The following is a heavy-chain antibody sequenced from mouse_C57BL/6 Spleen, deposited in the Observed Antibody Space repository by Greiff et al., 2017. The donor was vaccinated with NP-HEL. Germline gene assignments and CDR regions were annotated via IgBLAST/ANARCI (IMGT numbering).Heavy chain of an antibody. J-gene: IGHJ2*01. CDR3: AREDDYDPFDY. CDR2: ISYDGSN. V-gene: IGHV3-6*01. D-gene: IGHD2-4*01. Sequence: DVQLQESGPGLVKPSQSLSLTCSVTGYSITSGYYWNWIRQFPGNKLEWMGYISYDGSNNYNPSLKNRISITRDTSKNQFFLKLNSVTTEDTATYYCAREDDYDPFDYWGQGTTLTVSS. CDR1: GYSITSGYY.